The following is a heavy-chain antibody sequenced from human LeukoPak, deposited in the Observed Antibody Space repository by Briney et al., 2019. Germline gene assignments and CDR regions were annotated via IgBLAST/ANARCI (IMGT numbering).Heavy chain of an antibody. J-gene: IGHJ4*02. V-gene: IGHV4-30-2*01. Sequence: SETLSLTCAVSGGSISSGGYSWSWIRQPPGKGLEWIGYIYHGGSTYYNPSLKSRVTISVDRSKNQFSLKLSSVTAADTAVYYCASLAVAGTHFDYWGQGTLVTVSS. CDR2: IYHGGST. D-gene: IGHD6-19*01. CDR3: ASLAVAGTHFDY. CDR1: GGSISSGGYS.